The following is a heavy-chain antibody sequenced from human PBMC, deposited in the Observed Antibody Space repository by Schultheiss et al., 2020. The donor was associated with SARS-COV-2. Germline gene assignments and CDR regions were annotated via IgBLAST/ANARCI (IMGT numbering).Heavy chain of an antibody. Sequence: GGSLRLSCAASGFTFSSYSMNWVRQAPGKGLEWVSSISSSSTYIYYADSVKGRFTISRDNAKNSLFLQMNSLRAGDTAVYYCARGAYPYWYFDLWGRGTLVTVSS. CDR1: GFTFSSYS. J-gene: IGHJ2*01. V-gene: IGHV3-21*01. CDR2: ISSSSTYI. CDR3: ARGAYPYWYFDL.